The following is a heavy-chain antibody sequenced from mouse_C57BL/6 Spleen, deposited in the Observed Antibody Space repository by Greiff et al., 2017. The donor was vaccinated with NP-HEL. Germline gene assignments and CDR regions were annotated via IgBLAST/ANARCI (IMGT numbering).Heavy chain of an antibody. Sequence: EVKLMESGGDLVKPGGSLKLSCAASGFTFSSYGMSWVRQTPDKRLEWVATISSGGSYTYYPDSVQGRFTISRDNATNTLYLQMSSLTSEATAMYCCAMQGSGYDGEYAMDYWGQGTSVTVSS. CDR3: AMQGSGYDGEYAMDY. CDR2: ISSGGSYT. J-gene: IGHJ4*01. CDR1: GFTFSSYG. D-gene: IGHD2-2*01. V-gene: IGHV5-6*01.